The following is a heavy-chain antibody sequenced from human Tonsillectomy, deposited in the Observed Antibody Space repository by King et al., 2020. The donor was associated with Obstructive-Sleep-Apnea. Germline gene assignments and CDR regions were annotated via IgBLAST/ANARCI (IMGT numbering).Heavy chain of an antibody. CDR3: VRDYSVVSGLEV. Sequence: VQLVESGGGLVKPGGSLRLSCVASGFTFSTYSINWVRQAPGKGLEWVSSISSSSSYIYYADSVKGRFTISRDNAKNSLYLQINSLRAEDTAVYYCVRDYSVVSGLEVWGQGTTVPVSS. CDR1: GFTFSTYS. CDR2: ISSSSSYI. D-gene: IGHD2-15*01. J-gene: IGHJ6*02. V-gene: IGHV3-21*01.